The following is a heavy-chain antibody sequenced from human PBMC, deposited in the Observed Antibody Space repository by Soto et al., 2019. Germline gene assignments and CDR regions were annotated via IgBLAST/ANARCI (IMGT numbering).Heavy chain of an antibody. CDR1: GYTFSSYG. J-gene: IGHJ4*02. D-gene: IGHD1-26*01. V-gene: IGHV1-18*01. Sequence: QVQLVQSGAEVKKPGASVKVSCKASGYTFSSYGISWVRQAPGQGLEWMGWINPHNGNTKYAQKLQGRVTMTTDTSTSTAYMELRSLRSDDTAVYYCARDAAVGLFDYWGQGTLVTVSS. CDR3: ARDAAVGLFDY. CDR2: INPHNGNT.